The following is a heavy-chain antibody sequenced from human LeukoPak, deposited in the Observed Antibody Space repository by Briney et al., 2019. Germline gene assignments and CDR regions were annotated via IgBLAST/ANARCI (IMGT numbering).Heavy chain of an antibody. D-gene: IGHD4-11*01. Sequence: SETLSLTCTVSGGSISSGGYYWSWIRQPAGKGLEWIGRIYTSGSTNYNPSLKSRVTISVDASKNQFSLKLSSVTAADTAVYYCARDLRGNYGILDYWGQGTLVTVSS. CDR1: GGSISSGGYY. CDR3: ARDLRGNYGILDY. CDR2: IYTSGST. J-gene: IGHJ4*02. V-gene: IGHV4-61*02.